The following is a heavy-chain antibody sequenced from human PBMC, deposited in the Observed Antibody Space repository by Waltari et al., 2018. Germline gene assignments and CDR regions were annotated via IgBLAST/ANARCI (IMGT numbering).Heavy chain of an antibody. V-gene: IGHV3-48*01. D-gene: IGHD6-13*01. CDR2: ISDSSGTI. Sequence: EVQLVESGGGLVQPGGSLGLYCAASGFTSRTYAMNWVRQAPGKGLEWVSYISDSSGTIYYADSVKGRFTISRDNTKNSLYLQMSSLRAEDTAVYYCARGFSSSLGYWGQGTLVTVSS. CDR1: GFTSRTYA. J-gene: IGHJ4*02. CDR3: ARGFSSSLGY.